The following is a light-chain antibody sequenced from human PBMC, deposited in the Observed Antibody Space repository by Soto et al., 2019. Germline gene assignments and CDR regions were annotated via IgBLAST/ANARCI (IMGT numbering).Light chain of an antibody. CDR3: QQYYIFPLA. CDR2: AAS. J-gene: IGKJ4*01. V-gene: IGKV1D-8*01. CDR1: QGVSTY. Sequence: LRMYQSPSLLSASTGDRVTITCRTSQGVSTYVAWYQQKPGKPPKPLIYAASTLHSGVPARFSGSGSGTDFTLTISGLQSEDFATYYCQQYYIFPLAFGGGTKVDIK.